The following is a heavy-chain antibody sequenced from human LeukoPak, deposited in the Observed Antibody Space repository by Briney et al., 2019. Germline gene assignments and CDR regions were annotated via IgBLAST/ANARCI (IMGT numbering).Heavy chain of an antibody. Sequence: GGSLRLSCAASGFSFSIYAMSWVRQAPGKGPEWVSGISGGGGSTYYADSVKGRFTISRDNSKSTLFLQMNSLRAEDTAVYYCAKDLGSSGYSDPFDYWGLGTLVSVSS. CDR2: ISGGGGST. CDR1: GFSFSIYA. CDR3: AKDLGSSGYSDPFDY. V-gene: IGHV3-23*01. D-gene: IGHD3-22*01. J-gene: IGHJ4*02.